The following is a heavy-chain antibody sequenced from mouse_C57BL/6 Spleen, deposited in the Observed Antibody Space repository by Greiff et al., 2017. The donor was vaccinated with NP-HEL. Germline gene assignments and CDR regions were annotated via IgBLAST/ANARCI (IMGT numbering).Heavy chain of an antibody. CDR1: GYTFTSYW. CDR2: IHPNSGST. V-gene: IGHV1-64*01. J-gene: IGHJ2*01. Sequence: QVQLQQSGAELVKPGASVKLSCKASGYTFTSYWMHWVKQRPGQGLEWIGMIHPNSGSTNYNEKFKSKATLTVDKSSSTAYMQLSSLTSEDSAVYYCARERDSSYVNYWGQGTTLTVSS. D-gene: IGHD1-1*01. CDR3: ARERDSSYVNY.